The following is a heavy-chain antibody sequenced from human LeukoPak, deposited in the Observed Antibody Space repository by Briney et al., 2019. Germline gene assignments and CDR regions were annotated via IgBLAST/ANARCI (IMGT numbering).Heavy chain of an antibody. D-gene: IGHD2-2*01. Sequence: PGGSLRLSCAASGFTFSNYEMNWVRQAPGKGLEWVSYISGSGSTIYYPDSLRGRFTISRDNAKNSLYLQMNSLRAEDTAVYYCAGGNELPAAVTRHFDYWGQGTLDTVSS. J-gene: IGHJ4*02. CDR2: ISGSGSTI. V-gene: IGHV3-48*03. CDR3: AGGNELPAAVTRHFDY. CDR1: GFTFSNYE.